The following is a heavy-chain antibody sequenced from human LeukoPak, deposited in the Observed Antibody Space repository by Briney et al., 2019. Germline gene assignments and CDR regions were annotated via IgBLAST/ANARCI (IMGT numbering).Heavy chain of an antibody. CDR3: ARDGQGPISLDY. J-gene: IGHJ4*02. D-gene: IGHD2/OR15-2a*01. V-gene: IGHV3-74*01. Sequence: GGSVRLSCAASGFTAGGYWMHWVRQPPARGLVWLSYITEDGCGKSYEDSARGRFTISRDNAKNTVHLQMNSLRVDDTAVYYCARDGQGPISLDYWGQGTPVPVS. CDR2: ITEDGCGK. CDR1: GFTAGGYW.